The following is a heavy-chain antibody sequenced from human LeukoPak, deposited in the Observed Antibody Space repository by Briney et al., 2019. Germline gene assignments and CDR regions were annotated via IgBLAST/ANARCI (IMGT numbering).Heavy chain of an antibody. D-gene: IGHD3-10*01. CDR2: ISTSSDTI. CDR1: GFTLNTYS. V-gene: IGHV3-48*04. CDR3: ARDLKTYHYGSGSYRPFDY. Sequence: GGSLRLSCAASGFTLNTYSMNWVRQAPGKGLEWVSYISTSSDTIHYADSVKGRFTISRDNVKNSLYLQMNSLRAEDTAVYYCARDLKTYHYGSGSYRPFDYWGQGTLVTVSS. J-gene: IGHJ4*02.